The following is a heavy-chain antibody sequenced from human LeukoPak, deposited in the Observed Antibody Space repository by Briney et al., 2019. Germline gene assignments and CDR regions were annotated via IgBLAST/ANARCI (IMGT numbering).Heavy chain of an antibody. CDR1: GYSFTSYW. V-gene: IGHV5-51*01. CDR2: IYPGDSDT. D-gene: IGHD6-6*01. CDR3: ARAQQLETRRDAFDI. Sequence: GESLKISCRGSGYSFTSYWIGWVRQMPGKGLEWMGIIYPGDSDTRYSPSFQGQVTISADKSISTAYLQWSSLKASDTAMYYCARAQQLETRRDAFDIWGQGTMVTVSS. J-gene: IGHJ3*02.